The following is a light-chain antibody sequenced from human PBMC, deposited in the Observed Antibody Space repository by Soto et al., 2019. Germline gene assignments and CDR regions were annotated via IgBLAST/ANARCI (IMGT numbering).Light chain of an antibody. V-gene: IGKV3-11*01. CDR2: EAS. CDR1: QSVSSY. Sequence: EIVSTQSPATLSLSPGERATLSCRASQSVSSYLAWYQQKPGQAPSLLMYEASTRATGIPARFSGCGSGTDFTLTISSLEPEDFAVYYCQHFGNSRTFGQGNKV. CDR3: QHFGNSRT. J-gene: IGKJ1*01.